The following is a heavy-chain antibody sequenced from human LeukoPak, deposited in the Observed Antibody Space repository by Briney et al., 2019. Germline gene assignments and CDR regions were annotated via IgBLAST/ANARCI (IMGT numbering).Heavy chain of an antibody. CDR3: ARDPAYYYDSSGYYTY. D-gene: IGHD3-22*01. CDR2: INNSGDST. V-gene: IGHV3-23*01. CDR1: GFTFTTYS. Sequence: GGSLRLSCAASGFTFTTYSMSWVRQAPGKGLEWVSAINNSGDSTYYADSVKGRFTISRDNAKNSLYLQMNSLRAEDTAVYYCARDPAYYYDSSGYYTYWGQGTLVTVSS. J-gene: IGHJ4*02.